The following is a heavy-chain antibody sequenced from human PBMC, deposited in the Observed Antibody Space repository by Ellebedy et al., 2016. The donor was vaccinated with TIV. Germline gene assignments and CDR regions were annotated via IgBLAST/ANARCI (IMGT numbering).Heavy chain of an antibody. D-gene: IGHD6-19*01. CDR1: GFIFSSYA. CDR2: ISSTGGST. CDR3: AVVACTYYFDC. J-gene: IGHJ4*02. V-gene: IGHV3-64D*09. Sequence: PGGSLRLSCSASGFIFSSYAMHWARQAPGKGLEYVSAISSTGGSTYYADSVKGRFTISRDNSKNTLYLQMSSLRPEDKAVYYCAVVACTYYFDCWGQGTLVTVSS.